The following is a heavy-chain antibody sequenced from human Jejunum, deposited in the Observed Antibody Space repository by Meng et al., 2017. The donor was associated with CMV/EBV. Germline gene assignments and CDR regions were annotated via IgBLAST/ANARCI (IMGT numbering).Heavy chain of an antibody. J-gene: IGHJ4*02. D-gene: IGHD1-26*01. CDR1: GFTFSNYA. Sequence: SGFTFSNYALSWVRQATGKGLEWVGRIKSKTDGGTTDYAAPVKGRFTISRDDSKNTLYLQMNSLKTEDTAVYYCTTSTVGATAGGYWGQGTLVTVSS. V-gene: IGHV3-15*01. CDR2: IKSKTDGGTT. CDR3: TTSTVGATAGGY.